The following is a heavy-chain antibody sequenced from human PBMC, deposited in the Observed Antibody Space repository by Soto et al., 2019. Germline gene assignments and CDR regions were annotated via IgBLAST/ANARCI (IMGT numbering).Heavy chain of an antibody. CDR3: SRVDPGETSPFDH. CDR2: INPFDGSR. Sequence: GASVKVSCKASGYIFTSYYIHWVRRAPGQGLEWMGWINPFDGSRMFAQSFQGRVTMTRDTSTSTVYMEVSGLRSEDTAVYYCSRVDPGETSPFDHWGQGTLVTVSS. J-gene: IGHJ4*02. CDR1: GYIFTSYY. V-gene: IGHV1-46*03. D-gene: IGHD5-18*01.